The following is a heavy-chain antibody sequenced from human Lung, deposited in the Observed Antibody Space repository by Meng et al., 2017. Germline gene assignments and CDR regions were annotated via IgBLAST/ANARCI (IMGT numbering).Heavy chain of an antibody. CDR3: ARAIFALANSDY. Sequence: QVQLVQSGAEVKKPGSSVKVFCKASEYNLTSYDINGGRQDTGQWLEWMGWMNPNRGNTGYAQKFQGRVTMTMNTSISTAYMELSSLRSEDTAVYYWARAIFALANSDYWGQVTLVTVSS. V-gene: IGHV1-8*01. D-gene: IGHD3-3*01. J-gene: IGHJ4*02. CDR2: MNPNRGNT. CDR1: EYNLTSYD.